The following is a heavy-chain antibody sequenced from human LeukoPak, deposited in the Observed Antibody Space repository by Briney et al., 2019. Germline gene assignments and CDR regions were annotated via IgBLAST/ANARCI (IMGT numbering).Heavy chain of an antibody. Sequence: PSETLSLTCTVSGYSISSGYYWGWIRQPPGKGLEWIGSIYHSGSTYYNPSLKSRVTISVDTSKNQFSLKLSSVTAADTAVYYCARQDIVLMVTPGWFDPWGQGTLVTVSS. CDR1: GYSISSGYY. J-gene: IGHJ5*02. CDR3: ARQDIVLMVTPGWFDP. CDR2: IYHSGST. D-gene: IGHD2-8*01. V-gene: IGHV4-38-2*02.